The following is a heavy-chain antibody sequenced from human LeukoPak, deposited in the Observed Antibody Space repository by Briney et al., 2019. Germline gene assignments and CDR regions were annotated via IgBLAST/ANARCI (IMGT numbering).Heavy chain of an antibody. CDR2: FDPEDGET. Sequence: ASVKVSCKVSGYTLTELSMHWVRQAPGKGLEWMGGFDPEDGETIYAQKFQGRVTMTEDTSTDTAYMELSSLRSEDTAVYYCATPSGSLDAFDIWGQGTMVTVSS. CDR3: ATPSGSLDAFDI. J-gene: IGHJ3*02. D-gene: IGHD3-10*01. CDR1: GYTLTELS. V-gene: IGHV1-24*01.